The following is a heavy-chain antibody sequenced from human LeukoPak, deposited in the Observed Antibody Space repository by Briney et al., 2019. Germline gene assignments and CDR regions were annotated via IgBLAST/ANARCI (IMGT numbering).Heavy chain of an antibody. CDR2: IDPSDSYT. CDR3: ARQYYGSGSYYNVGYYYYGMDV. V-gene: IGHV5-10-1*01. D-gene: IGHD3-10*01. Sequence: GESLKISCKGSGYSFTSYWISWVRQMPGKGLEWMGRIDPSDSYTYYSTSFQGHVTISADKSISTVYLQWSSLKASDTAMYYCARQYYGSGSYYNVGYYYYGMDVWGKGTTVTVSS. CDR1: GYSFTSYW. J-gene: IGHJ6*04.